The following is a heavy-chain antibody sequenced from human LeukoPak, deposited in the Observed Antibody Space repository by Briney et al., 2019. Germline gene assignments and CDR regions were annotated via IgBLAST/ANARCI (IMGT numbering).Heavy chain of an antibody. J-gene: IGHJ4*02. V-gene: IGHV4-4*07. CDR1: GGSISSYY. D-gene: IGHD5-12*01. CDR2: IYNTGRT. Sequence: SETLSLTCTVSGGSISSYYWSWIRQPAGKRLEWIGRIYNTGRTNYNPSLKSRVTISVDTSKNQFSLKLTSVTAADTAVYYCARVSGYDWESFYDYWGQGTLVTVSS. CDR3: ARVSGYDWESFYDY.